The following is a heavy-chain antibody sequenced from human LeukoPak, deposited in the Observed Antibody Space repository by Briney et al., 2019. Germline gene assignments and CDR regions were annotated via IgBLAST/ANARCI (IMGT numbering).Heavy chain of an antibody. CDR3: VRALGYCSSGSCYYYDY. CDR2: IYPGDSET. Sequence: GASLQISCKGSGYRFSSYWIGWVRQLPGKGLEWMGIIYPGDSETRYSPSFQGQVTISADKSISTAYLQWSSLKASDTAMYYCVRALGYCSSGSCYYYDYWGQGTLVTVSS. J-gene: IGHJ4*02. CDR1: GYRFSSYW. D-gene: IGHD2-15*01. V-gene: IGHV5-51*01.